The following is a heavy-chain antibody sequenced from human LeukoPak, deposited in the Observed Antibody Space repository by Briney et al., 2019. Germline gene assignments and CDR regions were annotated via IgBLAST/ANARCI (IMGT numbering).Heavy chain of an antibody. CDR3: ARGRRDGYRLYYMDV. CDR1: GGSISSSTYY. CDR2: IYYSGNT. D-gene: IGHD5-24*01. V-gene: IGHV4-39*01. Sequence: SETLSLTCTVSGGSISSSTYYWGWIRHPPGKGLEWIGNIYYSGNTYYNPSLKSCVTISVDTSKNQFSLKLRSVTATDTAVYSCARGRRDGYRLYYMDVWGKGTTVTISS. J-gene: IGHJ6*03.